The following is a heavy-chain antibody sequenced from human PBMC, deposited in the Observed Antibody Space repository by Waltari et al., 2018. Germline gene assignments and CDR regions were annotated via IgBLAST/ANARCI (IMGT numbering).Heavy chain of an antibody. CDR1: MSNFHTFA. Sequence: EVKLLESGGGLVQPGGSLRLSCVGSMSNFHTFAMTWLRQTPGKGLEGGSSISGDSVSDYYTDSVRGRFTISRDNAKSSLYLLMNSLRAEDTAVYFCARVKYCGNDCHNYFDYWGQGTLVTVSS. CDR2: ISGDSVSD. CDR3: ARVKYCGNDCHNYFDY. V-gene: IGHV3-23*01. J-gene: IGHJ4*02. D-gene: IGHD2-21*02.